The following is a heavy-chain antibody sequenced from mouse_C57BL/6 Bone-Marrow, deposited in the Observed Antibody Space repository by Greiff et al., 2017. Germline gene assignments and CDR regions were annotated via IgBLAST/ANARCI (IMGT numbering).Heavy chain of an antibody. D-gene: IGHD1-1*01. CDR2: INPNNGGT. J-gene: IGHJ1*03. CDR1: GYTFTDYN. CDR3: ARSYYYGRSPWYFDV. Sequence: EVQVVESGPELVKPGASVKIPCKASGYTFTDYNMDWVKQSHGKSLEWIGDINPNNGGTIYNQKFKGKATLTVDKSSSTAYMELRSLTSEDTAVYYCARSYYYGRSPWYFDVWGTGTTVTVSS. V-gene: IGHV1-18*01.